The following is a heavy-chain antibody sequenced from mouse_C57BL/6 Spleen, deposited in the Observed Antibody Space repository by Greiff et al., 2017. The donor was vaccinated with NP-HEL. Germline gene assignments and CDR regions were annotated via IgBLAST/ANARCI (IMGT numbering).Heavy chain of an antibody. D-gene: IGHD2-1*01. CDR3: ARDRGYYGNYEAMDY. V-gene: IGHV5-16*01. CDR1: GFTFSDYY. CDR2: INYDGSST. Sequence: EVQVVESEGGLVQPGSSMKLSCTASGFTFSDYYMAWVRQVPEKGLEWVANINYDGSSTYYLDSLKSRFIISRDNAKNILYLQMSSLKSEDTATYYCARDRGYYGNYEAMDYWGQGTSVTVSS. J-gene: IGHJ4*01.